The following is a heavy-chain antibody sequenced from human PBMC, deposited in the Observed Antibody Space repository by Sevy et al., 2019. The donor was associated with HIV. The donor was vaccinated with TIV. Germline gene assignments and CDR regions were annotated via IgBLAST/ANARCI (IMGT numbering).Heavy chain of an antibody. J-gene: IGHJ5*02. CDR1: GGSFSGYY. Sequence: SETLSLTCAVYGGSFSGYYWSWIRQPPGKGLEWIGEINHSGSTNYNPSLKSRVTISVDTSKNQFSLKLSSVTAADTAVYYCARIPYCSSTSCYNRWFDPWGQRTLVTVSS. D-gene: IGHD2-2*02. V-gene: IGHV4-34*01. CDR2: INHSGST. CDR3: ARIPYCSSTSCYNRWFDP.